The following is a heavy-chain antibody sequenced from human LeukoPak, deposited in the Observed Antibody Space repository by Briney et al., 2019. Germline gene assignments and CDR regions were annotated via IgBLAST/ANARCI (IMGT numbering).Heavy chain of an antibody. CDR2: IYHSGST. CDR1: GGSISSGGYS. CDR3: ARVLVRGAIDY. D-gene: IGHD3-10*01. V-gene: IGHV4-30-2*01. Sequence: PSQTLSLTCAVSGGSISSGGYSWSWIRQPPGKCLEWIGYIYHSGSTYYNPSLKSRVTISVDRSNNQFSLKLSSVTAADTAVYYCARVLVRGAIDYWGQGTLVTVSS. J-gene: IGHJ4*02.